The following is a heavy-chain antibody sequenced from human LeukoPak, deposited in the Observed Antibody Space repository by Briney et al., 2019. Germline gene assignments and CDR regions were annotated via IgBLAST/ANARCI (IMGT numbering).Heavy chain of an antibody. CDR1: GFTFSSYS. V-gene: IGHV3-21*01. J-gene: IGHJ3*02. CDR2: ISSSSSYI. Sequence: GSLRLSCAASGFTFSSYSMNWVRQAPGKGLEWVSSISSSSSYIYYADSVKGRFTISRDNAKNSLYLQMNSLRAEDTAVYYCARDGYNNYAFDIWGQGTMVTVSS. D-gene: IGHD5-24*01. CDR3: ARDGYNNYAFDI.